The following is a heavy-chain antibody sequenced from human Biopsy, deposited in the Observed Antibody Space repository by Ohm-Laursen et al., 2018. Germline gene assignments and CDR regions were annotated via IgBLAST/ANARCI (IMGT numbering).Heavy chain of an antibody. V-gene: IGHV1-46*01. CDR1: GYVFINYL. CDR3: TRDIGPWGDYSFEY. Sequence: SSVKVSCKASGYVFINYLVHWVRQAPGQGLEWMGKINPSGGTVAYAHKFQGRVSMTRDTSTSTIYMDLSSLRSEAAALYYCTRDIGPWGDYSFEYWGQGTLVTVSS. D-gene: IGHD4-11*01. CDR2: INPSGGTV. J-gene: IGHJ4*02.